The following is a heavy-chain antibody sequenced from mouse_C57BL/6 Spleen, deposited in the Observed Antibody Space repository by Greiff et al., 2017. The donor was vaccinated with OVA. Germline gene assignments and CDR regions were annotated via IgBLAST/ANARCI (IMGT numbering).Heavy chain of an antibody. CDR3: ARRGDGNYPFAY. Sequence: QVQLQQPGAELVRPGSSVKLSCKASGYTFTSYWMHWVKQRPIQGLEWIGNIDPSDSETHYNQKFKDKATLTVDKSSSTAYRQRSSLTSEDSAVYYCARRGDGNYPFAYWGQGTLVTVSA. J-gene: IGHJ3*01. CDR2: IDPSDSET. D-gene: IGHD2-1*01. V-gene: IGHV1-52*01. CDR1: GYTFTSYW.